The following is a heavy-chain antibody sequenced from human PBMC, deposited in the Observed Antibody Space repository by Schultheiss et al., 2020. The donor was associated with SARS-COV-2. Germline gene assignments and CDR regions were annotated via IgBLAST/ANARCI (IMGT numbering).Heavy chain of an antibody. D-gene: IGHD2-2*01. J-gene: IGHJ4*02. CDR2: ISSTGGST. CDR3: AKDRDMLRSTSFGDY. Sequence: GGSLRLSCAASGFTFSSYAMSWVRQAPGKGLEWVSVISSTGGSTFYADSVKGRFTISRDNSKNSLYLQLNSLRAEDTAVYYCAKDRDMLRSTSFGDYWGQGTLVTVSS. CDR1: GFTFSSYA. V-gene: IGHV3-23*01.